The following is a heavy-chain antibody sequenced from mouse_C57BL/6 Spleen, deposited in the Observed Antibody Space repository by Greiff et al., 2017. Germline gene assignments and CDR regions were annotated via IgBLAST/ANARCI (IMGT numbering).Heavy chain of an antibody. CDR3: ARGETAQAMWAY. CDR2: IYPSDSET. CDR1: GYTFTSYW. D-gene: IGHD3-2*02. V-gene: IGHV1-61*01. Sequence: QVQLQQPGAELVRPGSSVKLSCKASGYTFTSYWMDWVKQRPGQGLEWIGNIYPSDSETHYNQKFKDKATFTVDKSSSTAYMQLSSLTSEDSAVYYCARGETAQAMWAYWGQGTLVTVSA. J-gene: IGHJ3*01.